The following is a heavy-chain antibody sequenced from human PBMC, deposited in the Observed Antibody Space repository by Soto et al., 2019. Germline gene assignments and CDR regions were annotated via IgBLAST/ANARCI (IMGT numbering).Heavy chain of an antibody. CDR2: IRSKAYGGTT. Sequence: GGSLRLSCTASGFTFGDYAMSWFRRAPGKGLEWVGFIRSKAYGGTTEYAASVKGRFTISRDDSKSIAYLQMNSLKTEDTAVYYCTRGRPFYDILTGYSYWGQGTLVTVSS. CDR3: TRGRPFYDILTGYSY. V-gene: IGHV3-49*03. D-gene: IGHD3-9*01. J-gene: IGHJ4*02. CDR1: GFTFGDYA.